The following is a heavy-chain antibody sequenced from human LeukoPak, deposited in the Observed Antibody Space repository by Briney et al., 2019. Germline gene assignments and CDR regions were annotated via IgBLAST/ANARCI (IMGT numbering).Heavy chain of an antibody. J-gene: IGHJ4*02. D-gene: IGHD5-24*01. CDR3: ARAGRMATILDH. CDR1: GGSISSYY. V-gene: IGHV4-59*01. CDR2: IYYSGST. Sequence: SETLSLTCTVSGGSISSYYWSWIRQPPGKGLEWIGYIYYSGSTNYNPSLKSRVTISVDTSKNQFSLKLSSVTAADTAVYYCARAGRMATILDHWGQGTLVTVSS.